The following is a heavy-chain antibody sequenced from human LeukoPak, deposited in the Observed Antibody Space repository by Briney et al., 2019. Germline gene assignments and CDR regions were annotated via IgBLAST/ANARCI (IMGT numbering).Heavy chain of an antibody. Sequence: GGSLRLSCAASGFTFSSYDMSWVRQAPGKGLEWVSVTSSSGGIIYYADSVRGRFTISRDNSKNTLYLQMNSLGAEDTAVYYCAKPYNPGSGSYDYWGQGTLVTVSS. J-gene: IGHJ4*02. V-gene: IGHV3-23*01. CDR2: TSSSGGII. CDR1: GFTFSSYD. CDR3: AKPYNPGSGSYDY. D-gene: IGHD3-10*01.